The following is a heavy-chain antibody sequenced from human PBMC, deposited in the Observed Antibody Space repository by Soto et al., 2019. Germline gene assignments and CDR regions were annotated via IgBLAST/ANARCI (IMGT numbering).Heavy chain of an antibody. J-gene: IGHJ3*02. Sequence: PGGSLRLSCAASGFTVSSNYMSWVRQAPGKGLEWVSVIYSDGSTYYADSVKGSFTISRDNSKNTLYLQMNSLRADDTAVYYCARDSNWNDELAAFDIWGQGTMVTVSS. D-gene: IGHD1-1*01. CDR3: ARDSNWNDELAAFDI. V-gene: IGHV3-66*01. CDR1: GFTVSSNY. CDR2: IYSDGST.